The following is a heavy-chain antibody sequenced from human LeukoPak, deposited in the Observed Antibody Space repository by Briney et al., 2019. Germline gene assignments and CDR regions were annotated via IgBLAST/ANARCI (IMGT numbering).Heavy chain of an antibody. CDR2: ISSSSSYI. J-gene: IGHJ1*01. D-gene: IGHD6-6*01. CDR3: ARDHPSGSEYFQH. CDR1: GFTFSSYS. V-gene: IGHV3-21*01. Sequence: KSGGSLRLSCAASGFTFSSYSMNWVRQAPGKGLEWVSSISSSSSYIYYADSVKGRFTISRDNAKNSLYLQMNSLRAEDTAVYYCARDHPSGSEYFQHWGQGTLVTVSS.